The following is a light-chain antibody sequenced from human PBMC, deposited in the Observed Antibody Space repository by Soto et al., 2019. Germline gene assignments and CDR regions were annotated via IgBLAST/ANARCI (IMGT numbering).Light chain of an antibody. Sequence: EIQMTQSPSTLSGSLGERVTLTCRASQSISSWLAWYQQTPGNAPMLLIYAASSLQSGVPSRFSGSGSGTDFTLTISSLQPEDFATYWCHQTYKIPWTFGQGTKVDIK. CDR1: QSISSW. J-gene: IGKJ1*01. V-gene: IGKV1-39*01. CDR2: AAS. CDR3: HQTYKIPWT.